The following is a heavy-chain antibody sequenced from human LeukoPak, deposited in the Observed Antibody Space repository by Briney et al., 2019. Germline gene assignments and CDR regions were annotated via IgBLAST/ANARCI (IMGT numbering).Heavy chain of an antibody. CDR1: GFTFSSYS. CDR2: ISSSSSYI. J-gene: IGHJ4*02. CDR3: ARGEDMVRGVIFHFDY. D-gene: IGHD3-10*01. V-gene: IGHV3-21*01. Sequence: PGGSLRLSCAASGFTFSSYSMNWVRQAPGKGLEWVSSISSSSSYIYYADSVKGRFTISRDNAKNSLYLQMNSLRAEDTAVYYCARGEDMVRGVIFHFDYWGQGTLVTVSS.